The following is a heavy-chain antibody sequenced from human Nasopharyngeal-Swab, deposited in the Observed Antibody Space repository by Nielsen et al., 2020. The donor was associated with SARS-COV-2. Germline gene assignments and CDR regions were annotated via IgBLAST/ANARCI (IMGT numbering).Heavy chain of an antibody. J-gene: IGHJ6*02. CDR2: INTNTGNP. CDR3: ARTRNWNSVGSVYYYYGMDV. D-gene: IGHD1-7*01. V-gene: IGHV7-4-1*02. CDR1: GYTFTSYA. Sequence: ASVKVSCKASGYTFTSYAMNWVRQAPEQGLEWMGWINTNTGNPTYAQGFTGRFVFSLDTSVSTAYLQISSLKAEDTAVYYCARTRNWNSVGSVYYYYGMDVWGQGTTVTVSS.